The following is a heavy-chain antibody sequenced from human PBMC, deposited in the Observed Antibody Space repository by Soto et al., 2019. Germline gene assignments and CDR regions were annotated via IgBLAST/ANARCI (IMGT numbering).Heavy chain of an antibody. CDR2: ISGSGGST. CDR3: AKDRNGGNFGVVIDAFDI. V-gene: IGHV3-23*01. CDR1: GFTFSSYA. D-gene: IGHD3-3*01. Sequence: GGSLRLSCAASGFTFSSYAMSWVRQAPGKGLEWVSAISGSGGSTYYADSVKGRFTISRDNSKNTLYLQMNSLRAEDTAVYYCAKDRNGGNFGVVIDAFDIWGQGTMVTVSS. J-gene: IGHJ3*02.